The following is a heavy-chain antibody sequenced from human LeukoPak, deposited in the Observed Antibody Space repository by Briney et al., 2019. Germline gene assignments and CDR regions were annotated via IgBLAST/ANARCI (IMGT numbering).Heavy chain of an antibody. J-gene: IGHJ4*02. CDR1: GYTFTSYG. CDR2: ISAYNGNT. Sequence: ASVKLSCKASGYTFTSYGISWVRQAAGQGLEWMGWISAYNGNTIDAQKLQGTVTMTTDTSTSTAYMELRSLGSDATAVYYCARLFWSGYYYYFDYWGQGTLVTVSS. CDR3: ARLFWSGYYYYFDY. D-gene: IGHD3-3*01. V-gene: IGHV1-18*01.